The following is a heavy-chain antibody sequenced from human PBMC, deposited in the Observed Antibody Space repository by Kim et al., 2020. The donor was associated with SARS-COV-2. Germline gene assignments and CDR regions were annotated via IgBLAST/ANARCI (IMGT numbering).Heavy chain of an antibody. Sequence: GGSLRLSCAASGFTFSSYAMSWVRQAPGKGLEWVSAISGSGGSTYYADSVKGRFTISRDNSKNTLYLQMNSLRAEDTALYYCAIPLLDYYDSSGSLFDYWGQGTLVTVSS. CDR1: GFTFSSYA. J-gene: IGHJ4*02. V-gene: IGHV3-23*01. CDR3: AIPLLDYYDSSGSLFDY. CDR2: ISGSGGST. D-gene: IGHD3-22*01.